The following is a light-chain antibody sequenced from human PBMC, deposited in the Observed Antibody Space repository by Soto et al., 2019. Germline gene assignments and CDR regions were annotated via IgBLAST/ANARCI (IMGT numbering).Light chain of an antibody. CDR2: GNN. Sequence: QSVLTQPPSVSGAPGQRVTISCSVTSSNIGAGYDVHWYHQLPGTAPKLLIFGNNNRPSGVPARFSASRSGTSASLAITGLQAEDEADYYCQSFDTNLRGSVFGGGTKVTVL. V-gene: IGLV1-40*01. CDR3: QSFDTNLRGSV. J-gene: IGLJ3*02. CDR1: SSNIGAGYD.